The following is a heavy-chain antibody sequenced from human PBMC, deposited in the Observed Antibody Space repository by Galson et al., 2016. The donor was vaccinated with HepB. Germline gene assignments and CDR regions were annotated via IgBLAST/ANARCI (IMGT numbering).Heavy chain of an antibody. J-gene: IGHJ5*02. Sequence: SVKVSCKASGYTFTSYAMNWVRQAPGQGLEWMGWINTNTGNPTYAQGFTGRFVFSLDTSVSTAYLQISNLKAEDTAVYYCARDPPWELVIIRGGGDKWFDPWDQGTLVTVSS. CDR2: INTNTGNP. CDR3: ARDPPWELVIIRGGGDKWFDP. V-gene: IGHV7-4-1*02. D-gene: IGHD3-9*01. CDR1: GYTFTSYA.